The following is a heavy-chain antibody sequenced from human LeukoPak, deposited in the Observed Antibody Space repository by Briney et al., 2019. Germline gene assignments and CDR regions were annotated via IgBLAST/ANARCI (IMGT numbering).Heavy chain of an antibody. CDR1: GFTFSSYS. V-gene: IGHV3-21*04. D-gene: IGHD4-17*01. Sequence: PGGSLRLSCAASGFTFSSYSMNWVRQAPGKGLEWVSSISSSSSYIYYADSVKGRFTISRDNAKNSLYLQMNSLRAEDTAVYYCARSRTTRNNWFDPWGQGTLVTVSS. CDR2: ISSSSSYI. J-gene: IGHJ5*02. CDR3: ARSRTTRNNWFDP.